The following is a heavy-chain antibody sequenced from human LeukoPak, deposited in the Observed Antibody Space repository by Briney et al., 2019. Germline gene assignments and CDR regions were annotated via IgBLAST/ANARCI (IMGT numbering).Heavy chain of an antibody. CDR2: IRSDGSNK. J-gene: IGHJ4*02. CDR1: GFTFSSYA. CDR3: AKDDRIQTRRYSYNY. V-gene: IGHV3-30*02. D-gene: IGHD5-18*01. Sequence: PGGSLRLSCAASGFTFSSYAMHWVRQAPGKGLEWVAFIRSDGSNKSYADSVKGQFTISRDNSKNTLYLQMNSLRAEDTAVYYCAKDDRIQTRRYSYNYWGQGTLVTVSS.